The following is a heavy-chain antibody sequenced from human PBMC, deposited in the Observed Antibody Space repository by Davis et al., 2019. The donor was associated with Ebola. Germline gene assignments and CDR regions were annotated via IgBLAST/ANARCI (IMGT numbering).Heavy chain of an antibody. CDR2: INHSGNT. Sequence: MPSETLSLTCTVSGGSISSSSYYWSWIRQSPGKGLEWIGEINHSGNTKYNPSFKSRVTISVDTSKNQFSLNLRSVTAADTAVYYCARTYVWGSYRPKYYFDYWGQGTLVTVSS. CDR1: GGSISSSSYY. D-gene: IGHD3-16*02. V-gene: IGHV4-39*07. J-gene: IGHJ4*02. CDR3: ARTYVWGSYRPKYYFDY.